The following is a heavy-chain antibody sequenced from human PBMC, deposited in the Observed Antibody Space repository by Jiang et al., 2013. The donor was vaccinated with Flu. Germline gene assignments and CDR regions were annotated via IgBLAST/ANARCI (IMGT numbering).Heavy chain of an antibody. V-gene: IGHV3-43*01. CDR2: ISWDGGST. CDR1: GFTFDDYT. D-gene: IGHD4/OR15-4a*01. J-gene: IGHJ4*02. Sequence: EVQLVESGGVVVQPGGSLRLSCAASGFTFDDYTMHWVRQAPGKGLEWVSLISWDGGSTYYADSVKGRFTISRDNSKNSLYLQMNSLRTEDTALYYCAKXNDYENEYFDYWGQGTLVTVSS. CDR3: AKXNDYENEYFDY.